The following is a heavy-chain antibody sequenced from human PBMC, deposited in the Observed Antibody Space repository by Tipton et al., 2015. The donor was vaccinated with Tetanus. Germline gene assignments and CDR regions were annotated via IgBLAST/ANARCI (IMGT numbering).Heavy chain of an antibody. Sequence: GLVKPSQTLSLTCSVSGGSVNSGTYYWSWIRQPPGKGLEWLGDIYYGGATQYNPSLESRVTTSMDTSKNQVSLNLRSVTAADTAVYYCARDRGFTTYNYFDPWGQGTLVTVSS. CDR3: ARDRGFTTYNYFDP. CDR1: GGSVNSGTYY. CDR2: IYYGGAT. J-gene: IGHJ5*02. D-gene: IGHD5-24*01. V-gene: IGHV4-61*01.